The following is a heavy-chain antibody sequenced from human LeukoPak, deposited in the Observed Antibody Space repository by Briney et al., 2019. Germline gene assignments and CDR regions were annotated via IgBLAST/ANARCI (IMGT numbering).Heavy chain of an antibody. V-gene: IGHV6-1*01. J-gene: IGHJ4*02. Sequence: SQTLSLTFAISGDSVSSNSAAWNWIRQSPSRGLEWLGRTYYRSKWRNDYAVSVKSRITVNLDTSKNQFSLQLFSVTPEDTAVYYCARLENWVFDYWGQGTLVTVSS. CDR1: GDSVSSNSAA. CDR3: ARLENWVFDY. CDR2: TYYRSKWRN. D-gene: IGHD7-27*01.